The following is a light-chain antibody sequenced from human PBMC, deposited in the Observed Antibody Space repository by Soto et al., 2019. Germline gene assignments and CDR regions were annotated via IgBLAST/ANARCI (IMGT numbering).Light chain of an antibody. Sequence: IVLTQSKATLSVSPCVGITFYFRASQSVRSHLAWYQQKPGQPPRLLIYGASTRATGIPARFSGSGFGTEFTLTISSLQSEDFAVYYCQQYKNWPLFGQGTRLEIK. J-gene: IGKJ5*01. CDR3: QQYKNWPL. CDR1: QSVRSH. V-gene: IGKV3-15*01. CDR2: GAS.